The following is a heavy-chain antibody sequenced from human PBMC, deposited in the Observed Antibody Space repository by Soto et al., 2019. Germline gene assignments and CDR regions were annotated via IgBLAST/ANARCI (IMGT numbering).Heavy chain of an antibody. D-gene: IGHD1-26*01. Sequence: GGSLRLSCAASGFTFDDYAMHWVRQAPGKGLEWVSLISWDGGSTYYADSVKGRFTISRDNSKNSLYLQMNSLRAEDTALYYCAKDGSGRLSGAYYYYGMDVWGQGTTVTVSS. CDR3: AKDGSGRLSGAYYYYGMDV. J-gene: IGHJ6*02. CDR2: ISWDGGST. CDR1: GFTFDDYA. V-gene: IGHV3-43D*03.